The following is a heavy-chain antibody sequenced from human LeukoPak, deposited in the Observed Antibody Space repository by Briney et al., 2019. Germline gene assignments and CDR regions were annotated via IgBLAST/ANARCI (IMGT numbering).Heavy chain of an antibody. Sequence: GGSLRLSCAASGFTFSSYAMSWVRQAPGKGLEWVSSISVSGDNTYYADSVKGRFTISRDNSKNTLYLQMNSLTAEDTAVYYCTKGSGYSYDSPFDYWGQGTLVTVSS. D-gene: IGHD5-18*01. J-gene: IGHJ4*02. CDR3: TKGSGYSYDSPFDY. V-gene: IGHV3-23*01. CDR1: GFTFSSYA. CDR2: ISVSGDNT.